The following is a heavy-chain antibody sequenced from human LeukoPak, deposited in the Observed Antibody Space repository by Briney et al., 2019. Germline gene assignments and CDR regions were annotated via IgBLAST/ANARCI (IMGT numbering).Heavy chain of an antibody. D-gene: IGHD7-27*01. Sequence: SVKGRFTISRDNSKNTLYLQMNSLRAEDTAVYYCAKEGTGEFDYWGQGTLVTVSS. CDR3: AKEGTGEFDY. V-gene: IGHV3-30*02. J-gene: IGHJ4*02.